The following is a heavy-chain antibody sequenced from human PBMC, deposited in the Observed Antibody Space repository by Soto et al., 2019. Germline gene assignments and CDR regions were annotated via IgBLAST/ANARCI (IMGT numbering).Heavy chain of an antibody. Sequence: ASVMVSSTATGYTFTSYGISCVRQAPGQGLEWMGWISAYNGNTNYAQKLQGRVTMTTDTSTSTAYMELRSLRSDDTAVYYCARVAGTTIDYWGQGTWVTVSS. J-gene: IGHJ4*02. V-gene: IGHV1-18*01. CDR3: ARVAGTTIDY. CDR2: ISAYNGNT. D-gene: IGHD1-1*01. CDR1: GYTFTSYG.